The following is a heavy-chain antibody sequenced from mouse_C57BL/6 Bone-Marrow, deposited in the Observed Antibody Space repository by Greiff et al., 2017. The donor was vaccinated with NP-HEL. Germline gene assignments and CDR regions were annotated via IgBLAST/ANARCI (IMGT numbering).Heavy chain of an antibody. D-gene: IGHD1-1*01. V-gene: IGHV1-26*01. CDR2: INPNNGGT. CDR1: GYTFTDYY. J-gene: IGHJ3*01. CDR3: AKEASRGFAY. Sequence: VQLQQSGPELVKPGASVKISCKASGYTFTDYYMNWVKQSHGKSLEWIGDINPNNGGTSYNQKFKGKATLTVDKSSSTAYMELRSLTSEDSAVYYCAKEASRGFAYWGQGTLVTVSA.